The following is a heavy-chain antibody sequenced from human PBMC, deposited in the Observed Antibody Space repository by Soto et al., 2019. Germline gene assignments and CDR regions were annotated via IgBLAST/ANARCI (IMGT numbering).Heavy chain of an antibody. CDR2: IKQDGSEK. J-gene: IGHJ4*02. V-gene: IGHV3-7*03. Sequence: EVQLVESGGGLVQPGGSLRLSCAASGFTFSSYWMSWVRQAPGKGLEWVANIKQDGSEKYYVDSVKGRFTISRDNAKNSLYLQMNSLRAEDTAVYYCARPITYYYDSSGYYYDYWGQGTLVTVSS. D-gene: IGHD3-22*01. CDR1: GFTFSSYW. CDR3: ARPITYYYDSSGYYYDY.